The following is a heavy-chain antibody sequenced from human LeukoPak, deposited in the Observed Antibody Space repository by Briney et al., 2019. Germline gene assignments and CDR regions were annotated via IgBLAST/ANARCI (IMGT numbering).Heavy chain of an antibody. D-gene: IGHD3-10*01. V-gene: IGHV1-2*06. Sequence: TSVKVSCKASGYTFTGYYMHWVRQAPGQPLEWMGRINPNSGGTNYAQKFQGRVTMTRDTSISTAYMELSRLRSDDTAVYYCARANYYGSGSYYRGIDYWGQGTLVTVSS. J-gene: IGHJ4*02. CDR3: ARANYYGSGSYYRGIDY. CDR2: INPNSGGT. CDR1: GYTFTGYY.